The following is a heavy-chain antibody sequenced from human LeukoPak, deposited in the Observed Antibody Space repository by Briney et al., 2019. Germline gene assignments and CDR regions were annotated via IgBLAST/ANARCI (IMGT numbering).Heavy chain of an antibody. CDR2: IIPIFGRA. CDR3: AILGLYDLGAFDI. Sequence: SVKVSCKVSGGTFSSYAISWVRQAPGQGLEWMGRIIPIFGRANYAQKFQGRVTITTDESTSTAYMELISLRSEDTAVYYCAILGLYDLGAFDIWGQGTMVTVCS. D-gene: IGHD3-16*01. J-gene: IGHJ3*02. V-gene: IGHV1-69*05. CDR1: GGTFSSYA.